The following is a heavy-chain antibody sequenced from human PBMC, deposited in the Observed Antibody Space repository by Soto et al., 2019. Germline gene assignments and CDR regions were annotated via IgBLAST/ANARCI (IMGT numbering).Heavy chain of an antibody. J-gene: IGHJ4*02. V-gene: IGHV3-33*01. CDR2: IWYDGSNK. D-gene: IGHD3-22*01. CDR1: GFTFSSYG. CDR3: ARDWYYYDSSGFTIPSYYFDY. Sequence: QVQLVESGGGVVQPGRSLRLSCAASGFTFSSYGMHWVRQAPGKGLEGVAVIWYDGSNKYYADSVKGRFTISRDNSKNTLYLQMNSLRAEDTAVYYCARDWYYYDSSGFTIPSYYFDYWGQGTLVTVSS.